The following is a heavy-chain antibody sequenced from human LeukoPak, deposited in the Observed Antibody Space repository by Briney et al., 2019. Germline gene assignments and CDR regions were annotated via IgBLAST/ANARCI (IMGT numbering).Heavy chain of an antibody. J-gene: IGHJ4*02. CDR2: ISSSGSTI. V-gene: IGHV3-11*04. CDR1: GFAFSDYY. CDR3: ARDREAAAGTFDY. Sequence: GGSLRLSCAASGFAFSDYYMSWIRQAPGKGLEWVSYISSSGSTIYYAGSVKGRFTISRDNAKNSLYLQMNSLRAEDTAVYYCARDREAAAGTFDYWGQGTLVTVSS. D-gene: IGHD6-13*01.